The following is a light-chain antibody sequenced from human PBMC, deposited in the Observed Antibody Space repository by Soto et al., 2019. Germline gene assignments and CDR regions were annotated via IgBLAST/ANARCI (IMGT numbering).Light chain of an antibody. J-gene: IGKJ4*01. Sequence: DIQMTQSPSSLSASVGDRVTTTCQATQDITKYINWYEQKAGKAPKLLIYDASNLETGVSSRFSGSGSGTDFSLTISNLQPEDSATYDCQQYDHLPLTFGGGTKVEIK. V-gene: IGKV1-33*01. CDR1: QDITKY. CDR3: QQYDHLPLT. CDR2: DAS.